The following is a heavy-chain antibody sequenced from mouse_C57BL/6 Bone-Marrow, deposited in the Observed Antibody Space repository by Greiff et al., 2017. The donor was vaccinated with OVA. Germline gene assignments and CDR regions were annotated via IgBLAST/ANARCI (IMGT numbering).Heavy chain of an antibody. CDR2: IYPGDGDT. CDR3: EVWGNYDY. J-gene: IGHJ2*01. D-gene: IGHD2-1*01. V-gene: IGHV1-82*01. CDR1: GYAFSSSW. Sequence: VQLQESGPELVKPGASVKISCKASGYAFSSSWMHWVKQRPGKGLEWIGRIYPGDGDTNYNGKFKGKATLTADKSSSTAYMQLSSLTSEDSAVYFCEVWGNYDYWGQGTTLTVSS.